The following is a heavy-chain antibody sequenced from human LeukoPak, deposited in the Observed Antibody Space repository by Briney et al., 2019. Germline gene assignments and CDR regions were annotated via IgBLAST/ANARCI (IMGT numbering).Heavy chain of an antibody. CDR1: GYTFTSYG. D-gene: IGHD3-16*01. Sequence: ASVKVSCKASGYTFTSYGISWVRQAPGQGLEWMGWISAYNGNTNYAQKLQGRVTMTTDTSTSTAYMELRSLRSDDTAVYYCARGRRILGGPENAGDFFDFWGQGSLVTVSS. V-gene: IGHV1-18*01. CDR3: ARGRRILGGPENAGDFFDF. CDR2: ISAYNGNT. J-gene: IGHJ4*01.